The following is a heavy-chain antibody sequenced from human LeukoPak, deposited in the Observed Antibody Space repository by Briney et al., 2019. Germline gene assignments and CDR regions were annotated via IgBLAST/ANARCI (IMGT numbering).Heavy chain of an antibody. V-gene: IGHV4-59*01. CDR2: IYYSGST. J-gene: IGHJ4*02. CDR3: ASMTTVTSFDY. CDR1: GGSISSYY. D-gene: IGHD4-17*01. Sequence: SETLSLTCTVSGGSISSYYWSWIRQPPGKGLEWIGYIYYSGSTNYNPSLKSRVTISVDTSKNQFSLKLSSVTAADTAVYYCASMTTVTSFDYWGQGTLVTVSS.